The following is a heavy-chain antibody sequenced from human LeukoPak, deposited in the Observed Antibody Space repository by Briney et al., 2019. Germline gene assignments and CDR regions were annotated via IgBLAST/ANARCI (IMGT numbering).Heavy chain of an antibody. CDR1: GYTFTSYG. CDR2: ISAYNGNT. D-gene: IGHD3-3*01. J-gene: IGHJ4*02. V-gene: IGHV1-18*01. CDR3: ARVATYYDFWSGYYVQGDFDY. Sequence: ASVKVSCKASGYTFTSYGISWVRQAPGQGLEWMGRISAYNGNTNYAQKLQGRVTMTTDTSTSTAYMELRSLRSDDTAVYYCARVATYYDFWSGYYVQGDFDYWGQGTLVTVSS.